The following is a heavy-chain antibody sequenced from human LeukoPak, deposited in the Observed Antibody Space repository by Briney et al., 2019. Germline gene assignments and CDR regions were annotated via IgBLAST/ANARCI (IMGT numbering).Heavy chain of an antibody. CDR1: GYSFTSYW. V-gene: IGHV5-51*01. CDR3: ATHNFATD. J-gene: IGHJ4*02. CDR2: IYPRDSDT. Sequence: GESLKISCKGSGYSFTSYWIGWVRQMPGKGLEWMGIIYPRDSDTRYSPSSQGQVTISAGKSISTAYLQWSSLKASDSAMYYCATHNFATDWGQGTLVTVSS.